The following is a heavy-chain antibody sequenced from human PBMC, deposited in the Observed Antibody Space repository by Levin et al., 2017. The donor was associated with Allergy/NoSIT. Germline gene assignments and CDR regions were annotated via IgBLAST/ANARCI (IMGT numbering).Heavy chain of an antibody. Sequence: RGESLKISCAASGFTFSSHWMHWVRQAPGKGLVWVARMNEDGSTTNHADSVKGRFTISRDNAKNTLSLQMNSLRAEDSAVYYCARDLSGANDYWGQGTLVTVSS. D-gene: IGHD2/OR15-2a*01. J-gene: IGHJ4*02. CDR1: GFTFSSHW. CDR2: MNEDGSTT. V-gene: IGHV3-74*01. CDR3: ARDLSGANDY.